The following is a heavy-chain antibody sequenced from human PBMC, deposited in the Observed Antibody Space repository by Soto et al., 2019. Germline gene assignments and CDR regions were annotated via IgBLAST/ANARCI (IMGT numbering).Heavy chain of an antibody. CDR1: GYSFTLYL. Sequence: GESLNISCKGSGYSFTLYLIGWVRQMPGKGLEWMGIIYPGDSDTRYSPSFQGQVTISADKSISTAYLQWSSLKASDTAMYYCARPENWDYPYYFDYWGQGTLVTVSS. J-gene: IGHJ4*02. D-gene: IGHD1-7*01. CDR2: IYPGDSDT. V-gene: IGHV5-51*01. CDR3: ARPENWDYPYYFDY.